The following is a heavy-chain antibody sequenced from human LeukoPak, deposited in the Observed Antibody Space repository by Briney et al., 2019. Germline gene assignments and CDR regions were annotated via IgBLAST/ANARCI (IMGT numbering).Heavy chain of an antibody. CDR1: GFTFSSYS. V-gene: IGHV3-48*01. CDR3: ARGDSSGWNYY. J-gene: IGHJ4*02. Sequence: GGSLRLSCAASGFTFSSYSMNWVRQAPGKGLEWVSYISSSSSTIYYADSVKGRFTISRDNAKNSLYLQMNSLRAEDTAVYYCARGDSSGWNYYWGREPWSPSPQ. CDR2: ISSSSSTI. D-gene: IGHD6-19*01.